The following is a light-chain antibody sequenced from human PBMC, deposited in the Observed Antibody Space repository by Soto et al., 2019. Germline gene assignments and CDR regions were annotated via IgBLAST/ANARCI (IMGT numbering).Light chain of an antibody. CDR2: SNN. Sequence: QSVLTQSPSASGTPGQRVTISCYGSSSNIGSNTVNWYQQLPGTAPKLLIYSNNQRPSGVPDRFSGSKSGTSASLAISGRQSEDEADYYCEAWDDSLNGVVFGGGTKLTVL. V-gene: IGLV1-44*01. J-gene: IGLJ2*01. CDR1: SSNIGSNT. CDR3: EAWDDSLNGVV.